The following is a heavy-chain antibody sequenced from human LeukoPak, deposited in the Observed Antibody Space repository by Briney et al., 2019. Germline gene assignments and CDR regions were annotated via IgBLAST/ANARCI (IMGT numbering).Heavy chain of an antibody. D-gene: IGHD3-3*01. J-gene: IGHJ5*02. CDR2: INWNGGST. Sequence: PGGSLRLSCAASGFTFDDYGMSWVRQAPGKGLEWASGINWNGGSTGYADSVKGRFTISRDNAKNSLYLQMNSLRAEDTALYYCARGSAIFGVVTLNWFDPWGQGTLVTVSS. CDR1: GFTFDDYG. V-gene: IGHV3-20*04. CDR3: ARGSAIFGVVTLNWFDP.